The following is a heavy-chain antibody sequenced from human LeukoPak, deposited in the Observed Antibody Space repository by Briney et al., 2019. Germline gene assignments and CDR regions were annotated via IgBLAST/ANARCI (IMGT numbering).Heavy chain of an antibody. Sequence: KSSETLSLTCTVSGGSISSYYWSWIRQPPGKGLDWIGYIYYSGSTHYNPSLKSRVTISVDTSKNQFSLKLSSVTAADTAVYYCARVRIAAAGNWFDPWGQGTLVTVSS. CDR3: ARVRIAAAGNWFDP. CDR1: GGSISSYY. CDR2: IYYSGST. V-gene: IGHV4-59*12. J-gene: IGHJ5*02. D-gene: IGHD6-13*01.